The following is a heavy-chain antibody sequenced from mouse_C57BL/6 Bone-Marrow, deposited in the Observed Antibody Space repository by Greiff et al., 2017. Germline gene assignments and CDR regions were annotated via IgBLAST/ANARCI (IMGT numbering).Heavy chain of an antibody. D-gene: IGHD1-3*01. CDR1: GYTFTSYT. J-gene: IGHJ2*01. V-gene: IGHV1-4*01. CDR2: INPSSGYT. CDR3: ARLGSSPFDY. Sequence: VQLQQSGAELARPGASVKMSCKASGYTFTSYTMHWVKQRPGQGLAWIGYINPSSGYTKYNQKFKDKATLTADKSSSTAYMQLSSLTSEDSAVYYCARLGSSPFDYWGQGTTLTVSS.